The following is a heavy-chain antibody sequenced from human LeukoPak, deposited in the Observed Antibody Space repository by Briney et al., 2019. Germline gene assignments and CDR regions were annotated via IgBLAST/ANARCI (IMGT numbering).Heavy chain of an antibody. CDR2: IYYSGST. CDR3: ARAMVRGVYYFDY. D-gene: IGHD3-10*01. Sequence: SETLSLTCTVSGGSISSYYWSWIRQPPGKGLEWIGSIYYSGSTYYNPSLKSRVTISVDTSKNQFSLKPSSVTAADTAVYYCARAMVRGVYYFDYWGQGTLVTVSS. J-gene: IGHJ4*02. CDR1: GGSISSYY. V-gene: IGHV4-39*07.